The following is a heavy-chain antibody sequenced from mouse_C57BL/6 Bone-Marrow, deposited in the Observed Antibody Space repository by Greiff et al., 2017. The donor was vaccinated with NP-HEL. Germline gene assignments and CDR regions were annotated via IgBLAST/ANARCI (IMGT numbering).Heavy chain of an antibody. J-gene: IGHJ4*01. Sequence: DVMLVESGGGLVQPKGSLKLSCAASGFTFNTYAMHWVRQAPGKGLEWVARIRSKSSNYATYYADSVKNRFTISRDDSQSMLYLQMNNLKTEDTAMYYWVTTVDYYAMDYWGQGTSVTVSS. D-gene: IGHD1-1*01. CDR2: IRSKSSNYAT. CDR3: VTTVDYYAMDY. CDR1: GFTFNTYA. V-gene: IGHV10-3*01.